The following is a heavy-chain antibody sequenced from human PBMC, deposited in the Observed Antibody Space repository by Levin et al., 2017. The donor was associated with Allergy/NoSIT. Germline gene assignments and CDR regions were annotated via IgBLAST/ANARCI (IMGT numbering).Heavy chain of an antibody. CDR3: AREPTSAFDL. CDR1: GFTFSSNW. D-gene: IGHD2-2*01. CDR2: TNVDGSST. J-gene: IGHJ3*01. Sequence: SCVGSGFTFSSNWLHWVRLAPGKGLVWVARTNVDGSSTAYADSVKGRFTISRDDAKNTLSLQMNSLRVEDTAVYYCAREPTSAFDLWGRGTRVTVSS. V-gene: IGHV3-74*01.